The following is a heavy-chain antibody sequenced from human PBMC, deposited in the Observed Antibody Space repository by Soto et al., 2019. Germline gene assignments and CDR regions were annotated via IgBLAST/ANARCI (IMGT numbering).Heavy chain of an antibody. V-gene: IGHV3-15*07. CDR3: TTVPYSSGYYPGPERDY. CDR1: GFTFSSYS. J-gene: IGHJ4*02. D-gene: IGHD3-22*01. CDR2: IKSKTDGGTT. Sequence: PGGSLRLSCAASGFTFSSYSMNWVRQAPGKGLDWVGRIKSKTDGGTTDYAAPVKGRFTISRDDSKNTLYLQMDSLKTEDTAVYYCTTVPYSSGYYPGPERDYWGQGTLVTVSS.